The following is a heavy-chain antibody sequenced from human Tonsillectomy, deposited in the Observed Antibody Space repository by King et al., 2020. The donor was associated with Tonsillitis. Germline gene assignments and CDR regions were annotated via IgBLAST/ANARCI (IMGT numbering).Heavy chain of an antibody. D-gene: IGHD1-1*01. CDR1: GFTFSIYR. CDR2: IKQDGSEK. Sequence: VQLVESGGDLVQPGGSLRLSCAASGFTFSIYRMSWVRQAPGKGLEWVANIKQDGSEKYFVDSVKGRFTISRDNAKDSLFLEMNSLRAEDTAVYYCARDGSKWNEDLFDSGGKGTLVTASS. J-gene: IGHJ4*02. V-gene: IGHV3-7*01. CDR3: ARDGSKWNEDLFDS.